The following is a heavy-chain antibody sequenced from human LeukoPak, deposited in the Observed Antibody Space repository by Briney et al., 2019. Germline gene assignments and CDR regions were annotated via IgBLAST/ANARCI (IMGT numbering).Heavy chain of an antibody. CDR2: IYSGGST. D-gene: IGHD5-18*01. CDR3: ARNYPPGLWLDY. J-gene: IGHJ4*02. Sequence: GGSLRLSCAASGFTVSSNYMSWVRQAPGKGLEWVSVIYSGGSTYYADSVKGRFTISRDNSKNTLYLQMNSLRAEDTAVYYCARNYPPGLWLDYWGQGTLVTVSS. CDR1: GFTVSSNY. V-gene: IGHV3-53*01.